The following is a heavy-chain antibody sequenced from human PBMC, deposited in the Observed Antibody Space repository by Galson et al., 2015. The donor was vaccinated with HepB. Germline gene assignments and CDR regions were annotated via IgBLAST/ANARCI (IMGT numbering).Heavy chain of an antibody. D-gene: IGHD3-16*01. V-gene: IGHV4-38-2*02. J-gene: IGHJ4*02. CDR3: ARGGVRGRFSNSGLFDY. CDR1: GYSISGGYY. Sequence: ETLSLTCNVSGYSISGGYYWGWIRQPPGKGLEWIGSIYFSGNSNYNTSLKSRVTMSVDTSKNQFSLKLGSVTAADTAVYYWARGGVRGRFSNSGLFDYWGQGTLVTVSS. CDR2: IYFSGNS.